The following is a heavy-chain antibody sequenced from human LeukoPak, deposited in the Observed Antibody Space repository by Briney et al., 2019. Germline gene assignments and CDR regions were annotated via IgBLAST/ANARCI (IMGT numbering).Heavy chain of an antibody. CDR2: INHSGST. Sequence: SETLSLTCAVYGGSFSGYYWSWIRQPPGKGLEWIGEINHSGSTNYNPSLKSQVTISVDTSKNQFSLKLSSVTAADTAVYYCARHFVLRYFDWLFSRKNWFDPWGQGTLVTVSS. V-gene: IGHV4-34*01. CDR3: ARHFVLRYFDWLFSRKNWFDP. CDR1: GGSFSGYY. J-gene: IGHJ5*02. D-gene: IGHD3-9*01.